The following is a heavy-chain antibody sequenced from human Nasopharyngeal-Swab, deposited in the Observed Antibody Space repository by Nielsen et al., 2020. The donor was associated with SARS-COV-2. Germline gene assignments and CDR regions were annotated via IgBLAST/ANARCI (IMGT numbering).Heavy chain of an antibody. CDR3: ARSLRITIFGVVIISRWFDP. Sequence: SETLSRTCAVYGGSFSGYYWSWIRQPPGKGLEWIGEINHSGSTNYNPSLKSRVTISVDTSKNQFSLKLSSVTAADTAVYYCARSLRITIFGVVIISRWFDPWGQGTLVTVSS. V-gene: IGHV4-34*01. CDR1: GGSFSGYY. D-gene: IGHD3-3*01. CDR2: INHSGST. J-gene: IGHJ5*02.